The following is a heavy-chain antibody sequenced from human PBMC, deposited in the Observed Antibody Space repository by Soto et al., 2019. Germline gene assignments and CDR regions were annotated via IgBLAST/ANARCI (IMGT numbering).Heavy chain of an antibody. Sequence: QVQLQESGPRLVKPSETLSLTCSVSDSSMSPYYWTWFRQAPGKGLEWIGHLLYRGTATYNPALKGRVTISLDTSKKQDSLKLSSVIAADTAVYYCAREKDLILGGYAFGYWGPGTLVTVSS. CDR2: LLYRGTA. J-gene: IGHJ3*01. D-gene: IGHD1-26*01. CDR1: DSSMSPYY. V-gene: IGHV4-59*01. CDR3: AREKDLILGGYAFGY.